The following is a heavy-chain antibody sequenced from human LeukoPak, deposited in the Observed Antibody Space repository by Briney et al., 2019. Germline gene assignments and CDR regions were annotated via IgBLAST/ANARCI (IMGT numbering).Heavy chain of an antibody. CDR3: ASGSTDFWSGYYVFWYFDL. CDR2: IYHSGST. CDR1: GYSISIGYY. Sequence: VKPSGTLSLTCTVSGYSISIGYYWGWIRQPPGKGLEWIGRIYHSGSTYYNPSLRSRVTISVDTSKNQCTLKLSSVTAADTAVYYCASGSTDFWSGYYVFWYFDLWGRGTLVTVSS. J-gene: IGHJ2*01. V-gene: IGHV4-38-2*02. D-gene: IGHD3-3*01.